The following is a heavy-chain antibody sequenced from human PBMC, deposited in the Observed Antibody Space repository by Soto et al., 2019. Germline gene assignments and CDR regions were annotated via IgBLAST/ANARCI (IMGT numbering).Heavy chain of an antibody. CDR1: GFTFRAYA. D-gene: IGHD1-1*01. Sequence: GGSLRLSCAASGFTFRAYALSWVRQAPGKGLEWVSAISESGGNTYYADSVKGRFTISRDNSKNTLYLQMNSLRAEDTAVYYCAKDKPGTTAFDIWGRGTLVTVSS. V-gene: IGHV3-23*01. J-gene: IGHJ3*02. CDR3: AKDKPGTTAFDI. CDR2: ISESGGNT.